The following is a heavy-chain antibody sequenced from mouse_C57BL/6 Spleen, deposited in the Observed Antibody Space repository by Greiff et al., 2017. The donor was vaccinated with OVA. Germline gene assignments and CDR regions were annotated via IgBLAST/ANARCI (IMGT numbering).Heavy chain of an antibody. D-gene: IGHD4-1*01. CDR3: ARRANWDGFAY. J-gene: IGHJ3*01. V-gene: IGHV8-12*01. CDR2: TYWDDAK. Sequence: QVTLKLSGPGLLQSSQTLSLSCSFSGYSLSTSGMGVSWLRQPSGQGLEWLAHTYWDDAKCYNPSLKSRLTIANDTSSNQAFLKITSVDTADTATYYCARRANWDGFAYWGQGTLVTVSA. CDR1: GYSLSTSGMG.